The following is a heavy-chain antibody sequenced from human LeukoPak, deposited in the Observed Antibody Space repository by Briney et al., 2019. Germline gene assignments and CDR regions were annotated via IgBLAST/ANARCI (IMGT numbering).Heavy chain of an antibody. D-gene: IGHD6-13*01. CDR1: GYTFTSYY. J-gene: IGHJ4*02. V-gene: IGHV1-46*01. CDR2: INPSGGST. CDR3: ARGSSTIAAAGLTYFDY. Sequence: ASVKVSCKASGYTFTSYYMHWVRPAPGQGLEWMGIINPSGGSTSYAQKFQGRVTMTRDTSTSTVYMELSSLRSEDTAVYYCARGSSTIAAAGLTYFDYWGQGTLVTVSS.